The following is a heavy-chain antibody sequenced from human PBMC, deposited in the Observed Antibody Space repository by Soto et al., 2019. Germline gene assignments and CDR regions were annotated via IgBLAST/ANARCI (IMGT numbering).Heavy chain of an antibody. J-gene: IGHJ4*02. CDR1: GFTFSSYG. D-gene: IGHD6-19*01. CDR3: ARDSSGIAVAGYYFDY. CDR2: IWYDGSNK. Sequence: GSLRLSCAASGFTFSSYGMHWVRQAPGKGLEWVAVIWYDGSNKYYADSVKGRFTISRDNSKNTLYLQMNSLRAEDTAVYYCARDSSGIAVAGYYFDYWGQGTLVTVSS. V-gene: IGHV3-33*01.